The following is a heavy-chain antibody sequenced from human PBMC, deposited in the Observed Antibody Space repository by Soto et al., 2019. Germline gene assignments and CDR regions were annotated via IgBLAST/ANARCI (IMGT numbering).Heavy chain of an antibody. V-gene: IGHV3-23*01. CDR1: GFTFSSYA. CDR2: ISVSGSST. J-gene: IGHJ4*02. D-gene: IGHD3-16*01. Sequence: PGGSLRLSCAASGFTFSSYAMSWVRQAPGKGLEWVSTISVSGSSTYYADSVKGRFTISRDNSKDTLYLQMNSLRVEDTAVFYCARAPNPYDVGLPVYWGQGTLVTVSS. CDR3: ARAPNPYDVGLPVY.